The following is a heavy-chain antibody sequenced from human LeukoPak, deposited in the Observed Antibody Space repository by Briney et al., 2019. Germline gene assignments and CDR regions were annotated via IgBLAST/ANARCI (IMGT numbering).Heavy chain of an antibody. CDR1: GGSISSYY. Sequence: SETLSLTCTVSGGSISSYYWSWIRQPPGKGLEWIGYIYYSGSTNYNPSLKSRVTISVDTSKNQFSLKLSSVTAADTAVYYCASAISSSGYYGGYWGRGTLVTVSS. V-gene: IGHV4-59*01. J-gene: IGHJ4*02. CDR2: IYYSGST. D-gene: IGHD6-13*01. CDR3: ASAISSSGYYGGY.